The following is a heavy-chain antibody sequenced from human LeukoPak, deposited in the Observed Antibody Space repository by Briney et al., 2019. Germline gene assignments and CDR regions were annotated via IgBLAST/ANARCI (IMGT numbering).Heavy chain of an antibody. CDR3: AGHSSGWYDDY. CDR1: GGSISSYY. J-gene: IGHJ4*02. D-gene: IGHD6-19*01. Sequence: SETLSLTCTVSGGSISSYYWRWIRQPPGKGLEWIGYIYYSGSTNYNPSLKSRVTISVDTSKNQFSLKLSSVTAADTAVYYCAGHSSGWYDDYWGQGTLVTVSS. V-gene: IGHV4-59*08. CDR2: IYYSGST.